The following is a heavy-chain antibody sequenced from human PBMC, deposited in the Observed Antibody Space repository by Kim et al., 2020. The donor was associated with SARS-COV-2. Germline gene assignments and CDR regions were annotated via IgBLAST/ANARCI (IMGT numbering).Heavy chain of an antibody. V-gene: IGHV3-48*02. CDR2: ISSSSNTI. Sequence: GGSLRLSCAASGFTFSSYSMNWVRQAPGKGLEWVSYISSSSNTIYYADSVKGRFTISRDNAKNSLYLQMNSLRDEDTAVYYCAPGYCSSTSCQHYFDYWGQGTLVTVSS. CDR3: APGYCSSTSCQHYFDY. J-gene: IGHJ4*02. D-gene: IGHD2-2*01. CDR1: GFTFSSYS.